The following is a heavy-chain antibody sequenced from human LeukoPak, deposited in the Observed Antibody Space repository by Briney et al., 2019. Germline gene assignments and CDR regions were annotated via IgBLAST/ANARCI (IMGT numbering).Heavy chain of an antibody. J-gene: IGHJ4*02. V-gene: IGHV3-30*04. CDR1: GFTFSSYS. CDR3: ARDPRSTLIQIAAAGFVY. D-gene: IGHD6-13*01. CDR2: ISYDGNKK. Sequence: GGSLRLSCAASGFTFSSYSMHWVRQAPGKGLEWVAVISYDGNKKYYADSVKGRFTISRDNSKNTLCLQMNSLRAEDTAVYYCARDPRSTLIQIAAAGFVYWGQGTLVTVSS.